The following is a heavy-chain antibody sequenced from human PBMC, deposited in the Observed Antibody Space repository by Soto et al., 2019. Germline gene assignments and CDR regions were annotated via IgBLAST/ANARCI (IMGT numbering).Heavy chain of an antibody. Sequence: GGSLRLSCAASGFTFSSYWMHWVRQAPGKGLVWVSRINSDGSSTSYADSVKGRFTISRDNAKNTLYLQMNSLRAEDTAVYYCARDPLLTGYCGGDCYRDWYFDLWGRGTLVTVSS. CDR3: ARDPLLTGYCGGDCYRDWYFDL. CDR1: GFTFSSYW. V-gene: IGHV3-74*01. CDR2: INSDGSST. J-gene: IGHJ2*01. D-gene: IGHD2-21*02.